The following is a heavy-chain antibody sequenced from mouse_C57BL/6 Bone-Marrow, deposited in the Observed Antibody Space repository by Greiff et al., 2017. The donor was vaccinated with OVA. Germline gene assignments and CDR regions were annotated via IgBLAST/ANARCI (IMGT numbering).Heavy chain of an antibody. Sequence: VQLQQSGPGLVQPSQSLSITCTVSGFSLTSYGVHWVRQSPGKGLEWLGVLWRGGSTDYNAAFMSRLSIPKDNSKSQVFFKMNSLQADDTAIYYCAKKGAYSHAMDYWGQGTSVTVSS. CDR3: AKKGAYSHAMDY. CDR2: LWRGGST. J-gene: IGHJ4*01. CDR1: GFSLTSYG. V-gene: IGHV2-5*01. D-gene: IGHD2-10*01.